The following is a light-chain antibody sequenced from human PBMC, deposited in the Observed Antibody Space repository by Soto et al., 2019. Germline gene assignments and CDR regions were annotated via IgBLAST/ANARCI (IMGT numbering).Light chain of an antibody. J-gene: IGKJ1*01. CDR2: GAS. CDR1: QSVSNN. Sequence: EIVMTQSPATLSVSLGERATLSCRASQSVSNNLAWYQQKPGQAPRLLIYGASTGATGIPTRFSGSGSGTEFTLTISSLQSEDFAVYYCQQYNNWPNTFGQGTKVEIK. CDR3: QQYNNWPNT. V-gene: IGKV3-15*01.